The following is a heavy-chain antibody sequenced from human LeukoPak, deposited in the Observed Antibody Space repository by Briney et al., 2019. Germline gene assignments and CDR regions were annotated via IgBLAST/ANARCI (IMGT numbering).Heavy chain of an antibody. CDR1: GGTFSSYS. V-gene: IGHV4-34*01. CDR2: INHSGST. J-gene: IGHJ5*02. D-gene: IGHD6-19*01. Sequence: AETLSLTCAVYGGTFSSYSWSWVRQPPGKGLEWIGEINHSGSTNYNPSLKSRVTISVDTYNNQFSLKLSSVTAADTAVYYCARRIAVAGGPFGPWGQGTLVTVSS. CDR3: ARRIAVAGGPFGP.